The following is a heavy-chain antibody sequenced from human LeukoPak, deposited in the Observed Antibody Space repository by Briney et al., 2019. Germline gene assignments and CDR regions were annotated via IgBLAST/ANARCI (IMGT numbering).Heavy chain of an antibody. CDR2: ISSSSSYI. Sequence: GGSLRLSCAASGFTFSSYSMNWVRQAPGKGLEWVSSISSSSSYICYADSVKGRFTISRDNAKNSLYLQMNSLRAEDTAVYYCARAGGYSGYGAYYFDYWGQGTLVTVSS. D-gene: IGHD5-12*01. CDR1: GFTFSSYS. CDR3: ARAGGYSGYGAYYFDY. J-gene: IGHJ4*02. V-gene: IGHV3-21*01.